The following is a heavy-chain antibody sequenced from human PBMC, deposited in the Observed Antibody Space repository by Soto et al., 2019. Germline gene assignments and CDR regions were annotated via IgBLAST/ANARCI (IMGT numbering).Heavy chain of an antibody. CDR1: GGTFSSYA. CDR2: IIPIFGIA. CDR3: SLTTYYYGSGSYYNDYYYGMDV. D-gene: IGHD3-10*01. Sequence: ASVKVSCKASGGTFSSYAISWVRQAPGQGLEWMGGIIPIFGIANYAQKFQGRVTITADESTSTAYMELSSLRSEDTAVYYCSLTTYYYGSGSYYNDYYYGMDVWGQGTTVTVSS. V-gene: IGHV1-69*13. J-gene: IGHJ6*02.